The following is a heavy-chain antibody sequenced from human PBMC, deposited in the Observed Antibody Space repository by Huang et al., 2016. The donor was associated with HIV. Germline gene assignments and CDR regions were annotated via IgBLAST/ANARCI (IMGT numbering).Heavy chain of an antibody. CDR3: ARATDYYDSSGYPYWYFDL. D-gene: IGHD3-22*01. Sequence: QLQLQESGPGLVKPSETLSLTCNVSGGSISSSTYYWGWIRQPPGKGLEWIGSIHYSGRTYYKMSLKSRVTISVDTAKNQFSLKVSSVTAADTAVYYCARATDYYDSSGYPYWYFDLWGRGTLVTVSS. V-gene: IGHV4-39*01. J-gene: IGHJ2*01. CDR1: GGSISSSTYY. CDR2: IHYSGRT.